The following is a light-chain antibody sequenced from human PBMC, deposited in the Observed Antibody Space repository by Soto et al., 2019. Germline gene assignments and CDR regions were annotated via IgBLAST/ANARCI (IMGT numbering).Light chain of an antibody. CDR1: QSISNW. J-gene: IGKJ2*01. V-gene: IGKV1-5*03. CDR3: QQYNSYLYT. Sequence: DIQMTQSPSTLSASVGDRVTITCRATQSISNWLAWYQQKPGKAPKLLIYKASNLESGVPSRFSGSGSGTEFTLTISSLQPVDFATYYCQQYNSYLYTFGQGTTLEIK. CDR2: KAS.